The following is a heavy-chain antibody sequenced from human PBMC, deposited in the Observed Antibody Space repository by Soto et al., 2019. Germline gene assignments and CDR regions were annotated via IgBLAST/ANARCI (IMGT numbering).Heavy chain of an antibody. CDR1: GVPISSNNW. D-gene: IGHD6-19*01. CDR3: TKVAWPVADIYQYYGIDV. CDR2: VYHSEGT. J-gene: IGHJ6*02. V-gene: IGHV4-4*02. Sequence: SETLSLTCAVSGVPISSNNWWGWVRQPPGKGLEWIGEVYHSEGTNYNPSLESRVTIKLDRTKKQFSLKLTSVTAADTAVYYCTKVAWPVADIYQYYGIDVWGQGTSVTVSS.